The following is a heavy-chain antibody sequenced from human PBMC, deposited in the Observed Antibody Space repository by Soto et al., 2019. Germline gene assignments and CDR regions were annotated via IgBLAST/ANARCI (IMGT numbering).Heavy chain of an antibody. D-gene: IGHD6-13*01. Sequence: DSVKGSCKAAGYTFTGYYMHWVRQAPGQGLEWMGWINPNSGGTNYAQKFQGRVTMTRDTYISTAYMELSRLRSDDTAVYYCAGDLSWYEGEYNWFDPWCQGTREPVSS. CDR3: AGDLSWYEGEYNWFDP. J-gene: IGHJ5*02. CDR2: INPNSGGT. CDR1: GYTFTGYY. V-gene: IGHV1-2*02.